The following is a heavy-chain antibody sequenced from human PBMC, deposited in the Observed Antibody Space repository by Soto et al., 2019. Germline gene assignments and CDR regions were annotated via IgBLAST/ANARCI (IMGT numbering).Heavy chain of an antibody. D-gene: IGHD3-22*01. CDR3: AKVGYDSSGYRGGGIY. Sequence: QVQLVESGEGVVQPGRSLRLSCAASGFTFSSYGMHWVRQAPGKGLEWVAVISYDGSNKYYADSVKGRFTISRDNSKNTLYLQMNSLRAEDTAVYYCAKVGYDSSGYRGGGIYWGQGTLVTVSS. CDR2: ISYDGSNK. CDR1: GFTFSSYG. V-gene: IGHV3-30*18. J-gene: IGHJ4*02.